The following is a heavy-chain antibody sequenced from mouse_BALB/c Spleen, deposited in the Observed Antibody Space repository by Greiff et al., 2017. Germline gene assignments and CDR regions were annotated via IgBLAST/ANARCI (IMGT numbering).Heavy chain of an antibody. V-gene: IGHV5-6-4*01. Sequence: EVNVVESGGGLVQPGGSLKLSCAASGFTFSSYTMSWVRQTPEKRLEWVATISSGGSYTYYPDSVKGRFTISRDNAKNTLYLQMSSLKSEDTAMYYCTRDGGSSYGYWYFDVWGAGTTVTVSS. CDR1: GFTFSSYT. D-gene: IGHD1-1*01. CDR2: ISSGGSYT. J-gene: IGHJ1*01. CDR3: TRDGGSSYGYWYFDV.